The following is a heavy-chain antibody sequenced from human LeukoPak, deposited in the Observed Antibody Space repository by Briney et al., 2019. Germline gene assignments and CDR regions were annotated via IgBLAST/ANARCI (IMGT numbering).Heavy chain of an antibody. Sequence: GGSLRLSCAASGFTVSSNYMSWVRQAPGKGLEWVSVIYSGGSTYYADSVKGRFAIPRDNSKNTLYLQMNSLRAEDTAVYYCARGGPAAGRFDYWGQGTLVTVSS. CDR1: GFTVSSNY. J-gene: IGHJ4*02. D-gene: IGHD6-13*01. CDR3: ARGGPAAGRFDY. CDR2: IYSGGST. V-gene: IGHV3-66*01.